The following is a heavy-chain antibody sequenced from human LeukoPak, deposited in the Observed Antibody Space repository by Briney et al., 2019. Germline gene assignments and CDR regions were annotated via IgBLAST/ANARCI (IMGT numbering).Heavy chain of an antibody. D-gene: IGHD6-19*01. CDR1: GFTFSSYW. V-gene: IGHV3-7*01. J-gene: IGHJ4*02. Sequence: GGSLRLSRAAFGFTFSSYWMSWVRQAPGKGLEWVANIKQDGSEKYYVDSVKGRFTISRDNAKNSLYLQMNSLRAEDTAVYYCARGYSSGWYYFDYWGQGTLVTVSS. CDR3: ARGYSSGWYYFDY. CDR2: IKQDGSEK.